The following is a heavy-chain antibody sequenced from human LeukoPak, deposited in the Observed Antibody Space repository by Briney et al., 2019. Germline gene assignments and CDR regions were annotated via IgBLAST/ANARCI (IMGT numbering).Heavy chain of an antibody. J-gene: IGHJ6*03. D-gene: IGHD2-2*01. CDR1: GFTFSNAW. CDR3: TTGGCSNSRCPLAMDV. V-gene: IGHV3-15*01. Sequence: PGGSLRLSCSASGFTFSNAWMSWVRQAPGKGLEWVGRIKIKADGETTDYAAPVKGRFSVSRDDSKNTLYLQMNSLKTEDTAVYYCTTGGCSNSRCPLAMDVWGTGTTVTVSS. CDR2: IKIKADGETT.